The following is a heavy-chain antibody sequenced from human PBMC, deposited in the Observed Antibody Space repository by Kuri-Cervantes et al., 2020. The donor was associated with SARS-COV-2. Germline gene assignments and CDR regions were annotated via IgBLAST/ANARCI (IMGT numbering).Heavy chain of an antibody. J-gene: IGHJ6*03. CDR1: GFTFSSYA. V-gene: IGHV3-30*04. Sequence: GGSLRLSCAASGFTFSSYAMHWVRQAPGKGLEWVAVISYDGSNKYYADSVKGRFTISRDNSKNTLYLQMNSLRAEDTAVYYCARDGKYYDFWSGYLPTIPTYYYYMDVWGKGTTVTVSS. CDR3: ARDGKYYDFWSGYLPTIPTYYYYMDV. CDR2: ISYDGSNK. D-gene: IGHD3-3*01.